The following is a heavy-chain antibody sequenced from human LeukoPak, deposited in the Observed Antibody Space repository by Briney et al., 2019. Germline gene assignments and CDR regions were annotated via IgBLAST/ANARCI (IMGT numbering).Heavy chain of an antibody. V-gene: IGHV4-39*07. Sequence: PSETLSLTCTVSGGSISSSSYYWGWIRQPPGKGLEWIGSIYYSGSTYYNPSLKSRVTISVDTSKNQFSLKLSSVTAADTAVYYCARDGNYDSSGYPNLDYWGQGTLVTVSS. D-gene: IGHD3-22*01. CDR3: ARDGNYDSSGYPNLDY. CDR1: GGSISSSSYY. CDR2: IYYSGST. J-gene: IGHJ4*02.